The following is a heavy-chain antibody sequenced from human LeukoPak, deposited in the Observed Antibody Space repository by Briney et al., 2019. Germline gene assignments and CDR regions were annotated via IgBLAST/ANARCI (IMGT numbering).Heavy chain of an antibody. CDR1: GGSISSGGYY. CDR2: IYYSGST. V-gene: IGHV4-31*03. CDR3: ARVNYWLLDY. J-gene: IGHJ4*02. D-gene: IGHD1-7*01. Sequence: SETLSLTCTVSGGSISSGGYYWSWIPQHPGKGLDWIGYIYYSGSTYYNPSLKSRATISVDTSKNQFSLKLSSVTAADTAVYYCARVNYWLLDYWGQGTLVTVSS.